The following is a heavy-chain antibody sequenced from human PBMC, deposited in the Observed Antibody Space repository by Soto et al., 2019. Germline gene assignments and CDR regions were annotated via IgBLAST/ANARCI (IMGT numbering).Heavy chain of an antibody. J-gene: IGHJ4*02. CDR3: TTDRRWNYDWYFDY. V-gene: IGHV3-15*01. Sequence: EVQLVESGGGLVKPGGSLRLSCAASGFTFSNAWMSWVRQAPGKGLEWVGRIKSKTDGGTTDYAAPVKGRFTISRDDSRNTLYLQMNSLKTEDTAVYYCTTDRRWNYDWYFDYWGQGTLVTVSS. CDR1: GFTFSNAW. CDR2: IKSKTDGGTT. D-gene: IGHD1-7*01.